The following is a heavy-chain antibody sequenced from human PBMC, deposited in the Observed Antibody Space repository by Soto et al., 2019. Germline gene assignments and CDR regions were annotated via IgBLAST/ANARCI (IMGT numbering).Heavy chain of an antibody. J-gene: IGHJ4*02. V-gene: IGHV4-34*01. CDR3: AKTPIHPVPGIAVAGLFDY. D-gene: IGHD6-19*01. Sequence: SETLSLTCAVYGGSFSGYYWSWIRQPPGKGLEWIGEINHSGSTNYNPSLKSRVTISVDTSKNQFSLKLSSVTAADTAVYYCAKTPIHPVPGIAVAGLFDYWGQGTLVTVSS. CDR1: GGSFSGYY. CDR2: INHSGST.